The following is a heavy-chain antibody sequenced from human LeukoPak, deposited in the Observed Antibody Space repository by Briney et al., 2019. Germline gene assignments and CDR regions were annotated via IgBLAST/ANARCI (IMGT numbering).Heavy chain of an antibody. CDR2: ISYDGSNK. V-gene: IGHV3-30*03. CDR1: GFTFSSYG. Sequence: PGGFLRLSCAASGFTFSSYGMHWVRQAPGKGLEWVAVISYDGSNKYYADSVKGRFTISRDNSKNTLYLQMNSLRAEDTAVYYCARERGGSSSRPFDYWGQGTLVTVSS. J-gene: IGHJ4*02. D-gene: IGHD6-6*01. CDR3: ARERGGSSSRPFDY.